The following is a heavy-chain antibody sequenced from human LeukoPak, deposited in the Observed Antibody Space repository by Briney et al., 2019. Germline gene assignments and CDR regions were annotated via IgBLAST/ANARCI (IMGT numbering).Heavy chain of an antibody. CDR2: IYYSGST. J-gene: IGHJ3*02. CDR1: GGSISSYY. CDR3: ARDQGCGGDCYSNAFDI. V-gene: IGHV4-59*01. Sequence: SETLSLTCTVSGGSISSYYWSWIRQPPGKGLEWIGYIYYSGSTNYNPSLKSRVTISVDTSNNQFSLKLSSVTAADTAVYYCARDQGCGGDCYSNAFDIWGQGTMVTVSS. D-gene: IGHD2-21*02.